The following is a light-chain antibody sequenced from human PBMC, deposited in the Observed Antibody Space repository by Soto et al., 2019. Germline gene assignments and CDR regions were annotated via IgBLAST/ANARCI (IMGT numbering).Light chain of an antibody. Sequence: EILMTQSRVALALSPVWRASLACLASQSVSSNLAWYQQKPGQAPRLLIYDAYNRATGIPARFSGSGSGTDFTLTISSLEPEDFAVYYCQQRSKRPLTFGGGTKLDIK. J-gene: IGKJ4*01. V-gene: IGKV3-11*01. CDR1: QSVSSN. CDR3: QQRSKRPLT. CDR2: DAY.